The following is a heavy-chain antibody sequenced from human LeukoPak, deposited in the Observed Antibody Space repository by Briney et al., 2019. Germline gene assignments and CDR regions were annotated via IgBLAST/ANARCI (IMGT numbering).Heavy chain of an antibody. D-gene: IGHD3-10*02. V-gene: IGHV3-7*01. J-gene: IGHJ6*04. CDR2: IKQDGSEK. CDR1: GFTFTSYW. CDR3: AELGITMIGGV. Sequence: PRGSLRLSCAASGFTFTSYWISWVRQAPGKGLEWVANIKQDGSEKYYVDSVTGRFTISRDNAKNSLYLQMNSLRAEDTAVYYCAELGITMIGGVWGKGTTVTISS.